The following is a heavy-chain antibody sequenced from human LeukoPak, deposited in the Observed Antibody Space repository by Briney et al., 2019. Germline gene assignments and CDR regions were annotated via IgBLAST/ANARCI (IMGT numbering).Heavy chain of an antibody. D-gene: IGHD3-22*01. V-gene: IGHV4-34*01. J-gene: IGHJ4*02. CDR1: GAAHSEYY. Sequence: PSETLSLTCAVYGAAHSEYYWGWIRQSPGKGLEWIGEVAHKGPTVYSPTLNRKYNPSFKSRVTMSVDPSKNQFSLKLTSVTVADTATYYCVRQGTNSGYYLLDYWGQGHLVIVSS. CDR2: VAHKGPTVYSPTLNR. CDR3: VRQGTNSGYYLLDY.